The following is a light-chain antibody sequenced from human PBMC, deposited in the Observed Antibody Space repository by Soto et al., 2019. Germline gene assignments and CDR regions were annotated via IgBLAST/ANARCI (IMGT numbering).Light chain of an antibody. CDR2: DAS. V-gene: IGKV1-5*01. CDR1: QSISHF. Sequence: DIQMTQSPSTLPASVGDRVTITCRASQSISHFLAWYQQKPGKVPKLLIYDASNLGSGVPSRFSGSGSGTDFTLTISGLQPDDFTTYYCQQYTSYSRAFGQGTKVDI. J-gene: IGKJ1*01. CDR3: QQYTSYSRA.